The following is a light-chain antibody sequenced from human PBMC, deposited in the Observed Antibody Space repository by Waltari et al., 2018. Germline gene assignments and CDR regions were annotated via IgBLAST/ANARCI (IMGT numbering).Light chain of an antibody. V-gene: IGKV3-20*01. CDR3: QQYGASPVT. J-gene: IGKJ5*01. CDR1: HTVSSSY. Sequence: EIVLTQSPDTLSLSPGERATLSCRASHTVSSSYLAWYQQKPGQAPRLLIYGASTRATGVPDRCSGSGSGTDFALTISRLEPEDFAVYYCQQYGASPVTFGQGTRLEI. CDR2: GAS.